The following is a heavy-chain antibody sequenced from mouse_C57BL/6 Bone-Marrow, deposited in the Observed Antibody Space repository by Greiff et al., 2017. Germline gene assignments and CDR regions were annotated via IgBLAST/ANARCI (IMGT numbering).Heavy chain of an antibody. Sequence: VQLQQSGPELVKPGASVTLSCKASGYTFTSYDLNWVNQTPGQGLEWIGWIYPRAGSTKYNEHFPGQGTLTVDTASSTAYRELPSQTAEDSAVYFCAGIVTTYWGKGTTLTVSS. CDR1: GYTFTSYD. CDR2: IYPRAGST. J-gene: IGHJ2*01. D-gene: IGHD2-5*01. CDR3: AGIVTTY. V-gene: IGHV1-85*01.